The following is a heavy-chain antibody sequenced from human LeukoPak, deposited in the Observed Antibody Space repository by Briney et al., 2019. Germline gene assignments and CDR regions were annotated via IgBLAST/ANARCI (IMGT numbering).Heavy chain of an antibody. CDR2: INSDGSST. V-gene: IGHV3-74*01. CDR1: GFTFSNYW. CDR3: ARVDYYDSPPEDY. D-gene: IGHD3-22*01. J-gene: IGHJ4*02. Sequence: GGSLRLSCAASGFTFSNYWMHWVRQAPGKGLVWVSRINSDGSSTSYADSVKGRFTISRDNAKNTLYLQMNSLRAEDTAVYHCARVDYYDSPPEDYWGQGTLVTVSS.